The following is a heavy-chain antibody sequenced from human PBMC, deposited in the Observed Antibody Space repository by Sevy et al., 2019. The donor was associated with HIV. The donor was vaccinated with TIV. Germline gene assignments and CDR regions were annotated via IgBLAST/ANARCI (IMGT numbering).Heavy chain of an antibody. CDR2: ISYDRSNK. CDR3: ARDNLGYCISTSCPAWFDP. J-gene: IGHJ5*02. V-gene: IGHV3-30-3*01. D-gene: IGHD2-2*01. Sequence: GGSLRLSCAASRFTFSSYAMHGVRQAPGKGLEWVAVISYDRSNKYYADSVKGRFTISRANSKNTLYLQMNSLRAEDTAVYYCARDNLGYCISTSCPAWFDPWGQGTLVTVSS. CDR1: RFTFSSYA.